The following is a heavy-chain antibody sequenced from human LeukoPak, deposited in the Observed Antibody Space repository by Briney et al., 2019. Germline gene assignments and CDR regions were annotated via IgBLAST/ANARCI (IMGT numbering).Heavy chain of an antibody. Sequence: GESLKISCKGSGYSFTSYWIGWVRQMPGKGLEWMGIIYPGDSDTRYSSSFQGQVTISADKSISTAYLQWSSLKASDTAMYYCATYYDILTGPPDAFDIWGQGTMVTVSS. CDR3: ATYYDILTGPPDAFDI. V-gene: IGHV5-51*01. CDR2: IYPGDSDT. CDR1: GYSFTSYW. J-gene: IGHJ3*02. D-gene: IGHD3-9*01.